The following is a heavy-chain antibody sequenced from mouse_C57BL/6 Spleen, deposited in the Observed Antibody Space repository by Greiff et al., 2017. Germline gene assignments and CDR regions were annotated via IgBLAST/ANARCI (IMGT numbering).Heavy chain of an antibody. D-gene: IGHD1-1*01. J-gene: IGHJ1*03. CDR2: FHPYNDDT. CDR3: AIITTVVDWYFDV. V-gene: IGHV1-47*01. Sequence: VKLMESGAELVKPGASVKMSCKASGYTFTTYPIEWMKQNHGKSLEWIGNFHPYNDDTKYNEKFKGKATLTVEKSTSTVYLELSRLTSDDSAVYYCAIITTVVDWYFDVWGTGTTVTVSS. CDR1: GYTFTTYP.